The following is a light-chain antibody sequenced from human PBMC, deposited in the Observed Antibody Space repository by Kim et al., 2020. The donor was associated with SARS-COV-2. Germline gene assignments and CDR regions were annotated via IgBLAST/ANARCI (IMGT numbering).Light chain of an antibody. CDR3: QQCDDSPPIT. Sequence: DIVLTQSPGTLSLSPGERATLSCRASQSISSSCLAWYQQKPGQAPRLLIYGASIRATGTPDRFSGSGSGTDFTLTITKLEPEDFAVYYCQQCDDSPPITFGQGTLLEIK. CDR2: GAS. J-gene: IGKJ5*01. CDR1: QSISSSC. V-gene: IGKV3-20*01.